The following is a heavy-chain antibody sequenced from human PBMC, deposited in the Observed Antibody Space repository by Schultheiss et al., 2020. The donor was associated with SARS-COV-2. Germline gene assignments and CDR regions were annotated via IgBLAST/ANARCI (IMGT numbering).Heavy chain of an antibody. D-gene: IGHD3-3*01. CDR3: AREGYFWSGYFQDY. Sequence: LRLSCTVSGGSISSGSYYWSWIRQPAGKGLEWIGRIYTSGSTNYNPSLKSRVTISVDTSKNQFSLKLSSVTAADTAVYYCAREGYFWSGYFQDYWGQGTLVTVSS. J-gene: IGHJ4*02. V-gene: IGHV4-61*02. CDR1: GGSISSGSYY. CDR2: IYTSGST.